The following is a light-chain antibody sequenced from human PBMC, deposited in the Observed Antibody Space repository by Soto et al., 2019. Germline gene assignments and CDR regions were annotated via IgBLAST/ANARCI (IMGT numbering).Light chain of an antibody. CDR3: ATWDDSLSAAYV. J-gene: IGLJ1*01. CDR1: RSNIGSYY. V-gene: IGLV1-47*01. Sequence: QPVLTQPPSASGTPGQRVTISCSGSRSNIGSYYVFWYQQLPGTAPKLLIYNNNQRPSGVPDRFSGSKSGTSASLAISGLRSEDEADYYCATWDDSLSAAYVFGGGTKLTVL. CDR2: NNN.